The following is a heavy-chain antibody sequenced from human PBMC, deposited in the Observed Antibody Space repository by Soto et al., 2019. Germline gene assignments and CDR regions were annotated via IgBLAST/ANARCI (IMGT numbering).Heavy chain of an antibody. Sequence: HPGGSLRLSCAASGFTFSSYGMHWVRQAPGKGLEWVAVISYDGSNKYYADSVKGRFTISRDNSKNTLYLQMNSLRAEDTAVYYCAKGSWFHSGESDFDYWGQGTLVTVSS. CDR2: ISYDGSNK. D-gene: IGHD3-10*01. J-gene: IGHJ4*02. CDR3: AKGSWFHSGESDFDY. CDR1: GFTFSSYG. V-gene: IGHV3-30*18.